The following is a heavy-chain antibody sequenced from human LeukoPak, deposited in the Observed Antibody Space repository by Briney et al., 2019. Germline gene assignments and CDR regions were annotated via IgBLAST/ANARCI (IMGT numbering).Heavy chain of an antibody. CDR1: GYTFTSYG. Sequence: ASVKVSCKASGYTFTSYGISWVRQAPGQGLEWMGWINPNSGGTNYAQKFQSRVTMTRDTSISTAYMELSRLRSDDTAVYYCARGSLAMVRGALNWFDPWGQGTLVTVSS. CDR3: ARGSLAMVRGALNWFDP. D-gene: IGHD3-10*01. J-gene: IGHJ5*02. V-gene: IGHV1-2*02. CDR2: INPNSGGT.